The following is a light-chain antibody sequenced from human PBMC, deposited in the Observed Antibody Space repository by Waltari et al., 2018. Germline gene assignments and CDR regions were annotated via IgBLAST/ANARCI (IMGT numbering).Light chain of an antibody. CDR1: SSDIGKYNY. CDR2: EVT. V-gene: IGLV2-23*02. J-gene: IGLJ1*01. CDR3: CSDAGSGTYV. Sequence: QSALTQPASVSGSPGQSITISCTGTSSDIGKYNYVYWYQHLPGKVPKVMISEVTKRPSGVSNRFSGSKSGNTASLTISGLQADDEAEYYCCSDAGSGTYVFGTGTKLTVV.